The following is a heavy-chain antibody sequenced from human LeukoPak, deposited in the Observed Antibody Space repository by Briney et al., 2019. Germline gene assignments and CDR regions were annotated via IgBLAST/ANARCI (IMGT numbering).Heavy chain of an antibody. CDR2: IYSGGST. J-gene: IGHJ3*02. CDR1: GFTFSSYG. D-gene: IGHD5-18*01. Sequence: PGGSLRLSCAASGFTFSSYGMHWVRQAPGKGLEWVSVIYSGGSTYYADSVKGRFTISRDNSKNTLYLQMNSLRAEDTAVYYCARGNIQDDAFDIWGQGTMVTVSS. V-gene: IGHV3-66*01. CDR3: ARGNIQDDAFDI.